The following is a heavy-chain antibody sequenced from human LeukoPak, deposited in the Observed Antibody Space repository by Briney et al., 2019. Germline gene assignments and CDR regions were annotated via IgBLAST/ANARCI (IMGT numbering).Heavy chain of an antibody. D-gene: IGHD6-13*01. CDR3: TRHGVGAAAGTPLAD. Sequence: GGPLRLSCAASGFTFSGSAMHWVRQASGKGLEWVGRIRSKANSYATAYAASVKGRFTISRDDSKNTAYLQMNSLKTEDTAVYYCTRHGVGAAAGTPLADWGQGTLVTVSS. J-gene: IGHJ4*02. CDR1: GFTFSGSA. CDR2: IRSKANSYAT. V-gene: IGHV3-73*01.